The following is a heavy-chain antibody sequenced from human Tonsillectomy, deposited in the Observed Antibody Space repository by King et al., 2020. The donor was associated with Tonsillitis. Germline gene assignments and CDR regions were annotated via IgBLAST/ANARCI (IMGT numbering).Heavy chain of an antibody. V-gene: IGHV3-30*02. CDR1: GFTFRTHG. CDR3: AKGRDILTAYYVIDD. Sequence: VQLVQSGGGVVQPGGSLRLSCAASGFTFRTHGIHWVRQAPGKGLEWVAYVRYDGNRKRYGKSVEGRLTISRDNSKNMVYLQMNSLRVEDTAVYYCAKGRDILTAYYVIDDWGQGTLVTVSS. D-gene: IGHD3-9*01. J-gene: IGHJ4*02. CDR2: VRYDGNRK.